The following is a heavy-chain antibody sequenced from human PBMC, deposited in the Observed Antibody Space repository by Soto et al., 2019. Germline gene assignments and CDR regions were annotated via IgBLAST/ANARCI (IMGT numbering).Heavy chain of an antibody. CDR3: ARGSVYGDFHI. V-gene: IGHV3-30-3*01. CDR1: GFTFSKYA. Sequence: QVQLVESGGGVVQPGRSLRLSCAASGFTFSKYAMHWVRQAPGKGLEWVALISYDGSRKYYADSVTGRVSISRDNSKNTLYLQVNSLRPEDTAFYYCARGSVYGDFHIWGQGTMVTVSS. CDR2: ISYDGSRK. J-gene: IGHJ3*02. D-gene: IGHD4-17*01.